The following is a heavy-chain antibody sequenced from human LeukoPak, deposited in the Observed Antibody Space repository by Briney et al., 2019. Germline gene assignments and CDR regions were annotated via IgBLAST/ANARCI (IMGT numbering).Heavy chain of an antibody. V-gene: IGHV3-33*01. J-gene: IGHJ4*02. CDR3: AREWGRIAVAGGPGY. CDR2: IWYEGQTK. CDR1: GFIFSNYG. D-gene: IGHD6-19*01. Sequence: PGGSLRLSCEASGFIFSNYGMHWVRQAPGKGLEWLALIWYEGQTKFYADSVKGRFTISRDNSGNTLFLHMTNLSVEDTAVYYCAREWGRIAVAGGPGYWGQGALVTVSS.